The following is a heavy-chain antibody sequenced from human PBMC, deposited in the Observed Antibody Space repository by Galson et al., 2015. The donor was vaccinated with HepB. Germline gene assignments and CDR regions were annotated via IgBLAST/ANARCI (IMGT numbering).Heavy chain of an antibody. CDR1: GFTFSGSA. CDR3: TRPVGGTETNDYYYGMDV. Sequence: SLRLSCATSGFTFSGSAMHWVRQASGKGLEWIGRIRSKVNNYATAYAESVKGRFTISRDESKNTAYLQMNSLKPEDTAVYYCTRPVGGTETNDYYYGMDVWGQGTTVTVSS. V-gene: IGHV3-73*01. J-gene: IGHJ6*02. D-gene: IGHD1-26*01. CDR2: IRSKVNNYAT.